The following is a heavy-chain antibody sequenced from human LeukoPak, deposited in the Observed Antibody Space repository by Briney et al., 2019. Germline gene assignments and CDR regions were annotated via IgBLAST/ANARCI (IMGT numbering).Heavy chain of an antibody. J-gene: IGHJ4*02. CDR2: IKQDGSEK. CDR1: GFTFSSYW. Sequence: SGGSLRLSCAASGFTFSSYWMSWVRQAPGKGLEWVASIKQDGSEKYYVDSVKGRFTISRDNAKNSLYLQMNSLRAEDTAVYYCAREPYYYDSSGYYYDIFDYWGQGTLVTVSS. V-gene: IGHV3-7*01. D-gene: IGHD3-22*01. CDR3: AREPYYYDSSGYYYDIFDY.